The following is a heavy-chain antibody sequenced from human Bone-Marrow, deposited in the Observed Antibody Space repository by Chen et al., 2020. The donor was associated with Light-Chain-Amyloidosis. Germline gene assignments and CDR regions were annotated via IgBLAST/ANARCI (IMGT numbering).Heavy chain of an antibody. CDR2: ISSSSSYI. J-gene: IGHJ4*02. D-gene: IGHD1-26*01. CDR3: AKARLYSGSYWGIVDY. Sequence: EVQLVESGGGLVQPGGSLRLSCAASGFTFSKYWMHWVRQAPGKGLEWVSSISSSSSYIYYADSVKGRFTISRDNAKNSLYLQMNSLRIEDTAVYYCAKARLYSGSYWGIVDYWGQGTLVTVSS. V-gene: IGHV3-21*02. CDR1: GFTFSKYW.